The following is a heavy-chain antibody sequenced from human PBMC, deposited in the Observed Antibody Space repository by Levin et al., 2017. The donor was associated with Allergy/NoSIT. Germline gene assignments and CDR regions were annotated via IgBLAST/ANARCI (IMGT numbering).Heavy chain of an antibody. J-gene: IGHJ4*02. V-gene: IGHV3-23*01. CDR2: VSGSGDTT. CDR1: GFSFSSYA. CDR3: AKDMAHLGSYSGVFDD. D-gene: IGHD3-10*01. Sequence: GESLKISCAASGFSFSSYAMSWVRQSPVKGLEWVSAVSGSGDTTDYADSVKGRFTISRDNSKDTLFLQIHSLRAEDTAVYYCAKDMAHLGSYSGVFDDWGQGTLVTVSS.